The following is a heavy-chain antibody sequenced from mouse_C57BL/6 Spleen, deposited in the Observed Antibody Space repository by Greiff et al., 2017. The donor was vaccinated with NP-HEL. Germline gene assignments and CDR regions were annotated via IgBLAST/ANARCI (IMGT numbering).Heavy chain of an antibody. J-gene: IGHJ2*01. V-gene: IGHV2-2*01. Sequence: QVQLKQSGPGLVQPSQSLSITCTVSGFSLTSYGVHWVRQSPGKGLEWLGVIWSGGSTDYNAAFISRLSISKDNSKSQVFFKMISLQADDPAIYFGRRDDDDADWFDYWGQGTTLTVSS. CDR1: GFSLTSYG. D-gene: IGHD2-4*01. CDR3: RRDDDDADWFDY. CDR2: IWSGGST.